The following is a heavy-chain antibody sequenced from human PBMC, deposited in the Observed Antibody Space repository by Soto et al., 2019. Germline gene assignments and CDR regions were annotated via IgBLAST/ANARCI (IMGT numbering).Heavy chain of an antibody. CDR3: AREGYYDSSGYYYYDY. V-gene: IGHV3-48*02. J-gene: IGHJ4*02. Sequence: EVQLVESGGGLVQPGGSLRLSCAASGFTFSSYSMNWVRQAPGKGLEWVSYISSSSSTIYYADSVKGRFTISRDNAKNSLYLQMNSLRDEDTAVYYCAREGYYDSSGYYYYDYWAREPWSPSPQ. CDR1: GFTFSSYS. D-gene: IGHD3-22*01. CDR2: ISSSSSTI.